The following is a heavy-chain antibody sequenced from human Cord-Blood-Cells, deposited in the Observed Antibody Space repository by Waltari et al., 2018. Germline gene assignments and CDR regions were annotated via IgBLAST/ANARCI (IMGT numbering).Heavy chain of an antibody. Sequence: ELQLVESGGGLVQPVRSLRPSCAASGFTFDDYAMHWVRQAPGQGLEWVSGISWNSGSIGYADSVKGRFTISRENAKNSLYLQMNSLRAEDTALYYCAKSHSGYSGSYYRYAFDIWGQGTMVTVSS. V-gene: IGHV3-9*01. J-gene: IGHJ3*02. CDR2: ISWNSGSI. CDR3: AKSHSGYSGSYYRYAFDI. D-gene: IGHD1-26*01. CDR1: GFTFDDYA.